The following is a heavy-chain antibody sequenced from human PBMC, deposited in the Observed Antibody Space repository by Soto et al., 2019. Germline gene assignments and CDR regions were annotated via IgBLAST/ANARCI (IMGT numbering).Heavy chain of an antibody. D-gene: IGHD6-13*01. J-gene: IGHJ6*02. Sequence: ASVKVSCKASRGTFSSYAISWVRQAPGQGLGWMGGIIPIFGTANYAQKFQGRVTITADESTSTAYTELSSLRSEDTAVYYCARKGIAADYGMDVWGQGTTVTVSS. CDR1: RGTFSSYA. V-gene: IGHV1-69*13. CDR3: ARKGIAADYGMDV. CDR2: IIPIFGTA.